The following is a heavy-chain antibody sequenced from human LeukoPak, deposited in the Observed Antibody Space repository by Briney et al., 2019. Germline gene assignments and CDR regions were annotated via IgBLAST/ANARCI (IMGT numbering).Heavy chain of an antibody. J-gene: IGHJ4*02. Sequence: GGSLRLSCAASGLTFSNYAMSWVRQAPGKGLQWVSAISGSGGRTYYADSVKGRFTISRDNSKNTLYLQMNSLRVEDTAVYYCAKDQGIDYGDQLDYWGQGTLVTVSS. CDR1: GLTFSNYA. CDR2: ISGSGGRT. CDR3: AKDQGIDYGDQLDY. D-gene: IGHD4-17*01. V-gene: IGHV3-23*01.